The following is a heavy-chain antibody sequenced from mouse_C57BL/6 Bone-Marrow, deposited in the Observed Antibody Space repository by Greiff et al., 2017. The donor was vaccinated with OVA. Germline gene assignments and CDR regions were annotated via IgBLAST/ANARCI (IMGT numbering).Heavy chain of an antibody. J-gene: IGHJ1*03. V-gene: IGHV1-11*01. CDR1: GYTFTDHL. CDR2: IYPVSGDT. Sequence: VQLQQSGAELASPGASVTLSCKASGYTFTDHLLNWVKKRPGQGLEWIGRIYPVSGDTNYNQKFMGKATFSVDRSSSTVYMVLNSLTSEDPAVYYCGYYYGSSYDWYFDVWGTGTTVTVSS. CDR3: GYYYGSSYDWYFDV. D-gene: IGHD1-1*01.